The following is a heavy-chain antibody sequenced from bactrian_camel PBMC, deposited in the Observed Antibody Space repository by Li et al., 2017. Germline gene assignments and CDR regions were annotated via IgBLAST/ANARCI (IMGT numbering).Heavy chain of an antibody. J-gene: IGHJ6*01. Sequence: HVQLVESGGGSVQPGGSLTLSCAASRNAVSMYCMGWFRQYPGKEPQGVAVIRADGRTRYADSVKGRFTISKDNVRNTLPLQMNSLKPEDTGMYYCATDQRAPCDVARRDFGHWGRGTQVTVS. V-gene: IGHV3S26*01. CDR2: IRADGRT. CDR3: ATDQRAPCDVARRDFGH. CDR1: RNAVSMYC. D-gene: IGHD4*01.